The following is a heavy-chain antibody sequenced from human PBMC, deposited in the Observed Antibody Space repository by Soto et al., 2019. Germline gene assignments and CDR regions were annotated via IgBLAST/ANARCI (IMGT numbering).Heavy chain of an antibody. Sequence: GGSLRLSCTASGFTFSNYGMHWVRQAPGKGLEWVAVIWYDGSNKYYADSVKGRFTISRYNSKNTLALEMSGLRAEDTAVDYCARGPYSSGWYGYYYYYDMDVWGQGTTVTVSS. CDR3: ARGPYSSGWYGYYYYYDMDV. V-gene: IGHV3-33*01. J-gene: IGHJ6*02. D-gene: IGHD6-19*01. CDR1: GFTFSNYG. CDR2: IWYDGSNK.